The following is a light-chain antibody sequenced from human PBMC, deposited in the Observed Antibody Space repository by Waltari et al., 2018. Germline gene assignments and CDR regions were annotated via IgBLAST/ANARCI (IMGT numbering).Light chain of an antibody. CDR2: GAS. CDR3: QQYGSSPRT. Sequence: EIVLTQSPGTLSLSPGERATLPCRASQSVSRSYLAWYQQKPGQAPRLLLYGASSRATGIPDRFRGSGSVTDFTLTISRLEPEDFAVYYCQQYGSSPRTFGQGTKVEIK. V-gene: IGKV3-20*01. J-gene: IGKJ1*01. CDR1: QSVSRSY.